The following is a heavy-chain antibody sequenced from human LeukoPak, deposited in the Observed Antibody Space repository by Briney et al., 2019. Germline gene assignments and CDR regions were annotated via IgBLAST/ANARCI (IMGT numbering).Heavy chain of an antibody. D-gene: IGHD3-10*01. CDR3: ARLRVLLWFGELLSMTYNWFDP. CDR2: INHSGST. Sequence: SETLSLTCAVYGGSFSGYYWSWIRQPPGKGLEWIGEINHSGSTNYNPSLKSRVTISVDTSKNQFSLKLSSVTAADTAVYYCARLRVLLWFGELLSMTYNWFDPWGQGTLVTVSS. V-gene: IGHV4-34*01. J-gene: IGHJ5*02. CDR1: GGSFSGYY.